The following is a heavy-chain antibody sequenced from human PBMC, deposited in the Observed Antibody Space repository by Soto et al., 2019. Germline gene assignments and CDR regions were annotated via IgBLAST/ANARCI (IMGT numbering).Heavy chain of an antibody. CDR2: ISGSGGST. Sequence: EVQLLESGGGLVQPGGSLRLSCAASGFTFSSYAMSWVRQAPGKGLEWVSAISGSGGSTYYADSVKGRFTISRDNSKNTLYLQMNSLRAEDTAVYYCAKITIGIVATNGAFDYWGQGTLVTVSS. J-gene: IGHJ4*02. CDR1: GFTFSSYA. V-gene: IGHV3-23*01. CDR3: AKITIGIVATNGAFDY. D-gene: IGHD5-12*01.